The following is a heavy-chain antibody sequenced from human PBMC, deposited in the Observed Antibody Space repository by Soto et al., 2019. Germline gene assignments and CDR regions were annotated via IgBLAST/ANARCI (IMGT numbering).Heavy chain of an antibody. CDR1: GYSFTSYW. Sequence: GESLKISCKGSGYSFTSYWIGWVRQMPGKGLEWMGIIYPGDSDTRYSPSFQGQVTISADKSISTAYLQWSSLKASDTAMYYCARPGYCSGGSCYWSLRYWGQGTLVTVSS. J-gene: IGHJ4*02. CDR2: IYPGDSDT. V-gene: IGHV5-51*01. CDR3: ARPGYCSGGSCYWSLRY. D-gene: IGHD2-15*01.